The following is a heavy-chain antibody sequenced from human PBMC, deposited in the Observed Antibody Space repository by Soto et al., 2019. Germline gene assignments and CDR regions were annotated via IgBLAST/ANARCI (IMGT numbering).Heavy chain of an antibody. D-gene: IGHD1-26*01. V-gene: IGHV3-48*01. J-gene: IGHJ4*02. Sequence: EVQLVESGGGLVQPGGSLRLSCAASGFTFSSYSMNWVRQAPGKGLEWVSYISSSSTIYYADSVKGRFTISRDNAKNSLYLQMNSLRAEDTAVYYCARVGGSYFDYWGQGTLVTVSS. CDR1: GFTFSSYS. CDR2: ISSSSTI. CDR3: ARVGGSYFDY.